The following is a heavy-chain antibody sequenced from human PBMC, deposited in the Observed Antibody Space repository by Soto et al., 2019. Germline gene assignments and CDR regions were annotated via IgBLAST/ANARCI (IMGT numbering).Heavy chain of an antibody. Sequence: ASVKVSCKVCGYTLTELSMHWVRQAPGKGLEWMGGFDPEDGETIYAQKFQGRVTVTEDTSTDTAYMELSSLRSEDTAVYYCATTPYYYDSRGSPDFWDDYWGQGTLVTVSS. V-gene: IGHV1-24*01. CDR2: FDPEDGET. D-gene: IGHD3-22*01. CDR3: ATTPYYYDSRGSPDFWDDY. CDR1: GYTLTELS. J-gene: IGHJ4*02.